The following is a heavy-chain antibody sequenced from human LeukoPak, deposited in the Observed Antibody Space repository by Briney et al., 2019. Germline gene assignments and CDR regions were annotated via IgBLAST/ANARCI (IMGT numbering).Heavy chain of an antibody. CDR3: AKYYYDSSGYYPIFDY. Sequence: PGGSLRLSCTASGLTFNTHNMIWVRQAPGKGLEWVSAISGSGGSTYYADFVKGRFTISRDNSKNTLYLQMNSLRAEDTAVYYCAKYYYDSSGYYPIFDYWGQGTLVTVSS. J-gene: IGHJ4*02. CDR1: GLTFNTHN. D-gene: IGHD3-22*01. V-gene: IGHV3-23*01. CDR2: ISGSGGST.